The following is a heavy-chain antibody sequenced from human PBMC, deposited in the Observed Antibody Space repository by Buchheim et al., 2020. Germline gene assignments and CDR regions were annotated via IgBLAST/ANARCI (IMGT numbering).Heavy chain of an antibody. J-gene: IGHJ4*02. CDR2: IYYSGST. V-gene: IGHV4-39*07. CDR1: GGSISSSSYY. CDR3: ASWGSGWFYYFDY. Sequence: QLQLQESGPGLVKPSETLSLTCTVSGGSISSSSYYWGWIRQPPGKGLEWIGSIYYSGSTYYNPSLKSRVTISVDTAKNQFSLKLSSVTAADTAVYYCASWGSGWFYYFDYWGQGTL. D-gene: IGHD6-19*01.